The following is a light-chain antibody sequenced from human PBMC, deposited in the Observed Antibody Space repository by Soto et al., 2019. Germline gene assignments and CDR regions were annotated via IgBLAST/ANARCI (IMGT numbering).Light chain of an antibody. CDR3: QHFGTSAL. J-gene: IGKJ3*01. Sequence: EIVWTQSPGTLSLSPGERATLSCRASQSVSSSYLAWYQQKPGQAPRLLIYGASSRATGLPDRFSVSASGTDFPITRRRLEPEAFAVYFCQHFGTSALVGPGSKLD. CDR1: QSVSSSY. CDR2: GAS. V-gene: IGKV3-20*01.